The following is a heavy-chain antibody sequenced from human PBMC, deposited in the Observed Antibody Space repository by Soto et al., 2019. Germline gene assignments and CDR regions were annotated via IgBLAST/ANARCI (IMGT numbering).Heavy chain of an antibody. CDR2: ISYDGSNK. CDR1: VFTFSSYA. CDR3: ASDGTLGSSGYSVDY. V-gene: IGHV3-30-3*01. D-gene: IGHD3-22*01. J-gene: IGHJ4*02. Sequence: AWWSLRLSCAASVFTFSSYAMHWCRQAPGKGLEGVAVISYDGSNKYYADSVKGRFTISRDNSKNTLYLQMNSLRAEDTAVYYCASDGTLGSSGYSVDYWGQGTLVTVAS.